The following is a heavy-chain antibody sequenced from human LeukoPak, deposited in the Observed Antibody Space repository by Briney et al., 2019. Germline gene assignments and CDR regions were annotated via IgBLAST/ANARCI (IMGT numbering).Heavy chain of an antibody. CDR2: IYHSGST. Sequence: SETLSLTCAVSGGSISSSNWWSWVRQPPGKGLEWIGEIYHSGSTNYNPSLKSRVTISVDKSKYQFSLKLSSVTAADTAVYYCAKDYGDYIGNFDYWGQGTLVTVSS. V-gene: IGHV4-4*02. D-gene: IGHD4-17*01. CDR3: AKDYGDYIGNFDY. CDR1: GGSISSSNW. J-gene: IGHJ4*02.